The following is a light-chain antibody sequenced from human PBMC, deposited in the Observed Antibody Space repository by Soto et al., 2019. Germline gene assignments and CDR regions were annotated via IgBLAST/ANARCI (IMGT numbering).Light chain of an antibody. J-gene: IGKJ2*01. Sequence: DIQMTQSPSTLSASVGDRVTITCRASQSITTWLAWYQQKPGKAPKVLIYDASRLGGGVTSRFSGSGSGTEFTLTISSLQPDDFATYYCQKYNGYFGQGTKLEIK. CDR3: QKYNGY. V-gene: IGKV1-5*01. CDR1: QSITTW. CDR2: DAS.